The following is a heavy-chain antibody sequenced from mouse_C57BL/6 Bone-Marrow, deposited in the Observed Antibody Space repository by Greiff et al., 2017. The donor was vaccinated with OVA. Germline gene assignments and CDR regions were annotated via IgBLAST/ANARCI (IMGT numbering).Heavy chain of an antibody. D-gene: IGHD4-1*01. Sequence: VQLQQPGAELVRPGSSVKLSCKASGYTFTSYWMDWVKQRPGQGLEWIGNIYPSDSETHYNQKFKDKATLTVDKSSSTAYMQLSSLTSEDSAVYYCAREWDGFDYWGQGTTLTVSS. V-gene: IGHV1-61*01. J-gene: IGHJ2*01. CDR1: GYTFTSYW. CDR3: AREWDGFDY. CDR2: IYPSDSET.